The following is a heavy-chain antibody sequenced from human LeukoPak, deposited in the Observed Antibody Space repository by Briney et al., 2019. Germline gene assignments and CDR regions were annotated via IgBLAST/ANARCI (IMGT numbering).Heavy chain of an antibody. CDR1: GYTFTDYY. J-gene: IGHJ4*02. CDR2: INPNDDDT. CDR3: ARTNFLYCSSSTCLIDY. Sequence: ASVKVSCKASGYTFTDYYMHWVRQAPGQGFEWMVCINPNDDDTNYAQEFQDSVTMTRDTSISTAHMDVSRLRSDDTAVYYCARTNFLYCSSSTCLIDYWGQGTLVTVSS. V-gene: IGHV1-2*02. D-gene: IGHD2-2*01.